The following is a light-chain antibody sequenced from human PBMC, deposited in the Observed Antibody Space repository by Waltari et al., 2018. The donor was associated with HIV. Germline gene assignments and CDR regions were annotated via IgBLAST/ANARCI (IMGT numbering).Light chain of an antibody. J-gene: IGKJ1*01. CDR2: GAS. CDR3: QQYNNWPPRT. CDR1: QSVSSN. Sequence: EIVMTQSPATLSVSPGERATLSCRASQSVSSNLAWYQQKPGQAPRLLIYGASTRATGIPARFSGSGSGTEFTLTISSLQSEDFAVYYCQQYNNWPPRTFGQGTKVETK. V-gene: IGKV3-15*01.